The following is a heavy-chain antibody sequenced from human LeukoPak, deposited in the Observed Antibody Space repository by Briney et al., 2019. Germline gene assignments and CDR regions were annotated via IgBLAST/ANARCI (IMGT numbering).Heavy chain of an antibody. Sequence: GGSLRLSCAGSGFALSTYSMNWVRRAPGKGLEWVSSISRSTNYIYYANSVEGRFTISRDNDKNSLYLQMNSLRAEDTAVYYCARDVRYYDSSGYYYYFDYWGQGTLVTVSS. D-gene: IGHD3-22*01. J-gene: IGHJ4*02. V-gene: IGHV3-21*01. CDR3: ARDVRYYDSSGYYYYFDY. CDR2: ISRSTNYI. CDR1: GFALSTYS.